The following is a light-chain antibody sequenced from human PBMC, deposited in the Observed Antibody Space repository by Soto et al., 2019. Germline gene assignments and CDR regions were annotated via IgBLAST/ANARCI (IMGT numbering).Light chain of an antibody. V-gene: IGKV3-11*01. CDR3: QPRSNWPPT. Sequence: EIVMTQSPATLSVSPGERATLSCRASQSVSSNLAWYQQKPGQAPRLLIYSASTRATGTPARFSGSGSGTDFNLTISSLEPEDFAVYYCQPRSNWPPTFGQGKRRESK. J-gene: IGKJ5*01. CDR1: QSVSSN. CDR2: SAS.